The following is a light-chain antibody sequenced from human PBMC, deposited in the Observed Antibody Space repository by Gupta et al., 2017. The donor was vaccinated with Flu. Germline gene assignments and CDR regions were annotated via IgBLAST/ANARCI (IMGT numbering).Light chain of an antibody. CDR3: QVWDSGSYV. Sequence: SYELTQPPSVSVALGQTAIITCGGNNIGGKNVHWYQHEPGQAPALVISRDGIRPSGIPDRFSGSNSGNTATLTISRAQAGDEADYYCQVWDSGSYVFGARTKVTVL. V-gene: IGLV3-9*01. CDR1: NIGGKN. J-gene: IGLJ1*01. CDR2: RDG.